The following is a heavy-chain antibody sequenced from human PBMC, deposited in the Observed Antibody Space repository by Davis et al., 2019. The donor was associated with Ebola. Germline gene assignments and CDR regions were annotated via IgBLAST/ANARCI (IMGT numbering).Heavy chain of an antibody. J-gene: IGHJ6*04. Sequence: GGSLRLSCAASGFTFSVSAIHWVRQASGKGLEWVGRIRTKTNNYATAYVAAVKGRFTISRDDSKNTAYLQMNSLKTEDTAVYYCTSSDSSLPWGKGTTVTVSS. CDR2: IRTKTNNYAT. CDR3: TSSDSSLP. CDR1: GFTFSVSA. V-gene: IGHV3-73*01. D-gene: IGHD6-6*01.